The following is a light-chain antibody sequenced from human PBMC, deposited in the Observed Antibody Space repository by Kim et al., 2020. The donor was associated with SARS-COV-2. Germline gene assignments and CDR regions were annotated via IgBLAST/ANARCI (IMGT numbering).Light chain of an antibody. V-gene: IGKV3-20*01. CDR3: QHTGSSVT. CDR2: SAT. CDR1: QTVDTKY. J-gene: IGKJ4*01. Sequence: IVMTQSPGTLSSSPGERATLSCRASQTVDTKYLAWYQQKPEQAPRLLIYSATSSADIIPDMFSGSGSGADITIIISRLEPDVVAVYYCQHTGSSVTFGGGTLLDIK.